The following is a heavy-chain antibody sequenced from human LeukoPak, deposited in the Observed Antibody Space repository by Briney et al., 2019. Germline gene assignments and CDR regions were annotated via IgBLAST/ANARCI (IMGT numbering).Heavy chain of an antibody. CDR3: ATGGFWGSSVAFDI. D-gene: IGHD3-16*01. Sequence: GGSLRLSCAASGFIISNNYMSWVRQAPGKGLEWVSVFYGGGSTCYADSVKGRFTISRDNSMNTLYLQMSSLRAEDTAVYYCATGGFWGSSVAFDIWGQGTMVTVSS. J-gene: IGHJ3*02. CDR2: FYGGGST. V-gene: IGHV3-53*01. CDR1: GFIISNNY.